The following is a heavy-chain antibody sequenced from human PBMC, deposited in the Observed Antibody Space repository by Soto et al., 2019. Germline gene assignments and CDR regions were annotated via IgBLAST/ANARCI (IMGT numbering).Heavy chain of an antibody. D-gene: IGHD2-2*01. V-gene: IGHV3-21*01. Sequence: GGSLRLSCAASGFTFSLYTINWVSQAPGKWLEWVSSISSSGSYTYYADSVKGRFTISRDNAQNSLYLHMNSLRAEDSAVYYCARDHQGAMDVWGQGTTVIVSS. CDR2: ISSSGSYT. J-gene: IGHJ6*02. CDR1: GFTFSLYT. CDR3: ARDHQGAMDV.